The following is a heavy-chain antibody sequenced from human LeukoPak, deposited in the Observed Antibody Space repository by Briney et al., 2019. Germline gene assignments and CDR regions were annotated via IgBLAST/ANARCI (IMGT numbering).Heavy chain of an antibody. CDR2: ISYDGSNK. V-gene: IGHV3-30-3*01. CDR1: GFTFSSYA. J-gene: IGHJ5*02. CDR3: AKGDGDYAGFDP. D-gene: IGHD4-17*01. Sequence: GGSLRLSCAASGFTFSSYAMHWVRQAPGKGLEWVAVISYDGSNKYYADSVKGRFTISRDNSKNTLYLQMDSLRAEDTAVYYCAKGDGDYAGFDPWGQGTLVTVSS.